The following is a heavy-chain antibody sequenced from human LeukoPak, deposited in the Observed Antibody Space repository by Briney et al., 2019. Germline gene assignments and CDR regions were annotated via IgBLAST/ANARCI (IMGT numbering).Heavy chain of an antibody. CDR2: IYYSGST. V-gene: IGHV4-31*03. CDR3: ARVRRYGTVTT. D-gene: IGHD4-17*01. Sequence: PSETPSLTCTVSGGSISSGGYYWSWIRQHPGKGLEWIGYIYYSGSTYYNPSLKSRVTISVDTSKNQFSLKLSSVTAADTAVYYCARVRRYGTVTTWGQGTLVTVSS. CDR1: GGSISSGGYY. J-gene: IGHJ5*02.